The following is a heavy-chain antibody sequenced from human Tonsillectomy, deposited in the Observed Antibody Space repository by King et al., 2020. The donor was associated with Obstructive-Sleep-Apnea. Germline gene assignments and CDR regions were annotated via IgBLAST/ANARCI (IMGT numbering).Heavy chain of an antibody. V-gene: IGHV3-30*04. CDR2: ISYDGSNK. D-gene: IGHD3-16*02. CDR3: ARDFTMIMFGGVIVD. Sequence: VQLVESGGGVVQPGRSLRLSCAASGFTFSSYAMHWVRQAPGKGLEWVAVISYDGSNKYYTDSVKGRFSISSDNSKNTLYLQMNSLIPEDTAMYYCARDFTMIMFGGVIVDWGQGTLVTVSS. J-gene: IGHJ4*02. CDR1: GFTFSSYA.